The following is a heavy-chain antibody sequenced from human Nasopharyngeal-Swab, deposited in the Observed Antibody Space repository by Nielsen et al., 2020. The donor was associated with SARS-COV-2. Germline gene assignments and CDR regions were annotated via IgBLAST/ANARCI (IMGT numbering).Heavy chain of an antibody. V-gene: IGHV3-30*14. D-gene: IGHD3-3*01. CDR2: ISYDGSIK. Sequence: GGSLRLSCEASGFTLSTYAMHWVRQAPGKGLEWVAVISYDGSIKKSADSVKGRFTISRDNSKNTLYLQMNNLRPEDTAMYYCASPVFGVVSDAFDLWGQGTMVTVSS. CDR1: GFTLSTYA. CDR3: ASPVFGVVSDAFDL. J-gene: IGHJ3*01.